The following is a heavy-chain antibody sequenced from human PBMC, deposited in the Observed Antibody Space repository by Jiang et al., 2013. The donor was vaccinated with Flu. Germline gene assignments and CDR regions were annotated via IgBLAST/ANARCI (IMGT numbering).Heavy chain of an antibody. CDR3: SRMRSDTVTKYYYYYGMDV. J-gene: IGHJ6*02. Sequence: CVSWIRQPPREGPSEWLARIDWDDDKYYSTSLKTRLTISKDTSKNQVVLTLTNMDPVDTATYYCSRMRSDTVTKYYYYYGMDVWGQGTTVTVSS. CDR1: C. D-gene: IGHD4-17*01. CDR2: IDWDDDK. V-gene: IGHV2-70*11.